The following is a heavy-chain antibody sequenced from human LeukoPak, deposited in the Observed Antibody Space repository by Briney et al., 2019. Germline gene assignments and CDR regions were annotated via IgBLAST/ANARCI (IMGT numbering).Heavy chain of an antibody. V-gene: IGHV3-21*06. CDR2: IGGSKSYI. J-gene: IGHJ6*04. D-gene: IGHD6-13*01. Sequence: GRSLRLSCAASGFTFDDYAMNWVRQAPGKGLEWVATIGGSKSYIFYGDSVKGRFTISRDNAKNSLYLQMNSLRAEDTAVYYCARDTNSWCSDIWGKGTTVTVSS. CDR3: ARDTNSWCSDI. CDR1: GFTFDDYA.